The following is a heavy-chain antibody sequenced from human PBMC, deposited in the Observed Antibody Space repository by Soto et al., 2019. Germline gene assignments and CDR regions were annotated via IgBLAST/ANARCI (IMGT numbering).Heavy chain of an antibody. CDR3: ARYAAEVTTFFDQ. Sequence: XGSLILSCAASGFIFNDYYMSWIRQAPGKGLEWLSNISGSSGSKKYADAGKGRFTISRDNAKKSLYLEMHSLRAEDTAMYYCARYAAEVTTFFDQWGQGTLVTVSS. D-gene: IGHD4-17*01. J-gene: IGHJ4*02. CDR1: GFIFNDYY. V-gene: IGHV3-11*06. CDR2: ISGSSGSK.